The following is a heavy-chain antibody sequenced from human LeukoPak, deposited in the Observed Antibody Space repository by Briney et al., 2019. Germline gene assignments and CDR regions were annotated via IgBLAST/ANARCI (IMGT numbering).Heavy chain of an antibody. CDR2: IQGDGSNT. Sequence: PGGSLRLSCVASGFTFSKNWMHWVRQAPGKGLVWVSRIQGDGSNTNYADSVKGRFSISRDNAKSTVYLQMTSLWAEDTGIYYCSRGTSAGGPISPFDSWGQGTVVTVSS. V-gene: IGHV3-74*01. CDR3: SRGTSAGGPISPFDS. CDR1: GFTFSKNW. D-gene: IGHD6-13*01. J-gene: IGHJ4*02.